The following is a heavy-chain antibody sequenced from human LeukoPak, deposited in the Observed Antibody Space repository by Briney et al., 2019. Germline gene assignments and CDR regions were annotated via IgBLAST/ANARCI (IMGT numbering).Heavy chain of an antibody. V-gene: IGHV3-30-3*01. CDR3: ARDQNHRPQYDISTGYNLLYGGFDI. CDR2: ISYDGSNQ. CDR1: RFTFSSYS. D-gene: IGHD3-9*01. J-gene: IGHJ3*02. Sequence: PGGSLRLSCAASRFTFSSYSMHWVLQAPGQRLDWVAVISYDGSNQYYADSVKGRFTISGDNSKNTLYLQMNRLRAEDTAVYYCARDQNHRPQYDISTGYNLLYGGFDIWGQGTMVTVSS.